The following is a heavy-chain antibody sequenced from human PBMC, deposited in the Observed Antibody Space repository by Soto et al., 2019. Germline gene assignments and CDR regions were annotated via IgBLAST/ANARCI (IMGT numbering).Heavy chain of an antibody. V-gene: IGHV4-4*07. Sequence: SETLSLTCTVSGASISGFYWSWIRKSAGKGLEWIGRIYATGTTDYNPSLKSRVMMSVDTSKKQFSLKLRSVTAADTAVYYCVRDGTKTLRDWFDPWGQGISVTVPQ. CDR3: VRDGTKTLRDWFDP. CDR1: GASISGFY. J-gene: IGHJ5*02. D-gene: IGHD1-1*01. CDR2: IYATGTT.